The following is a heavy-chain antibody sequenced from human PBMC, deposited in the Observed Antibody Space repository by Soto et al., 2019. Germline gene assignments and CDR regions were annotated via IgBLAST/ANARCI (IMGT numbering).Heavy chain of an antibody. CDR3: ARESTVTTPYYYYGMDV. CDR2: MNPNSGNT. J-gene: IGHJ6*02. Sequence: ASVKVSCKASGYTFTSYDINWVRQATGQGLEWMGWMNPNSGNTGYAQKFQGRVTMTRNTSISTAYMELSSLRSEDTAVYYCARESTVTTPYYYYGMDVWGHGTTVTVSS. D-gene: IGHD4-17*01. CDR1: GYTFTSYD. V-gene: IGHV1-8*01.